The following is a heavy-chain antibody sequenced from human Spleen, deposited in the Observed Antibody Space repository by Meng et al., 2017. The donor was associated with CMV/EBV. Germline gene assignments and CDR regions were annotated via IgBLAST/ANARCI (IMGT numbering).Heavy chain of an antibody. CDR1: GITVSSYA. J-gene: IGHJ6*02. V-gene: IGHV1-69*04. CDR3: ARATTPFGYTGLDV. CDR2: VIPVLGLP. Sequence: SVKVSCKTSGITVSSYAITWVRQAPGQGLEWMGRVIPVLGLPTYAQKFQGRVTVTRDTSTSTVYMELSSLRSEDTAVYYCARATTPFGYTGLDVWGQGTTVTVSS. D-gene: IGHD1-26*01.